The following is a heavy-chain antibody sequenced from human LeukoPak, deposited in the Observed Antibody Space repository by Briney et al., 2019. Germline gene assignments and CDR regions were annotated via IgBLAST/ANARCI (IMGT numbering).Heavy chain of an antibody. J-gene: IGHJ3*02. CDR1: GFTFSSYG. V-gene: IGHV3-30*18. D-gene: IGHD1-26*01. Sequence: PGRSLRLSCAASGFTFSSYGMHWVRQAPGKGLEWVAVISYDGSNKYYADSVKGRFTISRDNSKNTLYLQMNSLRAEDTAVYYCAEPLVGSSMGAFDIWGQGTMVTVSS. CDR2: ISYDGSNK. CDR3: AEPLVGSSMGAFDI.